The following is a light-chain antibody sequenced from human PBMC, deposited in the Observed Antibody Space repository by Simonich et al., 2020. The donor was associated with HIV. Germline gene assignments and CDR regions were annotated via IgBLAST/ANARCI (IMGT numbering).Light chain of an antibody. J-gene: IGKJ4*01. CDR2: AAS. CDR3: QQYYSTLT. Sequence: DIQMTQSPSTLSASVGDRVTITCRASQSISRWLAWYQQTPGKAPKLLLYAASRLESGVPSRFSGSGSGTDYTLTISSLQPEDFATYYCQQYYSTLTFGGGTKVEIK. CDR1: QSISRW. V-gene: IGKV1-NL1*01.